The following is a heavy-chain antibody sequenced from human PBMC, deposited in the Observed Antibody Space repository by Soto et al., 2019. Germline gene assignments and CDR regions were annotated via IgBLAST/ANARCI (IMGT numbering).Heavy chain of an antibody. J-gene: IGHJ4*02. Sequence: SVKVSCKASGGTFSSYAISWVRQAPGQGLEWMGGIIPIFGTANYAQKFQGRVTITADESTSTAYMELSSLRSEDTAVYYCARGHTGYCSSTSCYTLYYFDYWGQGTLVTVSS. D-gene: IGHD2-2*02. CDR2: IIPIFGTA. CDR1: GGTFSSYA. V-gene: IGHV1-69*13. CDR3: ARGHTGYCSSTSCYTLYYFDY.